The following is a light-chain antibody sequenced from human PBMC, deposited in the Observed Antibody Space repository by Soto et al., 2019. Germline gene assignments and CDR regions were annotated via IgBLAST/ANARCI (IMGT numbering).Light chain of an antibody. CDR2: DAS. CDR1: QSVSSY. J-gene: IGKJ1*01. CDR3: QQRSNWPPWT. Sequence: EIVLTQTPATLSLSPGERATLSCRASQSVSSYLDWYQQKPGQAPRLLIYDASNRATGLPARFSGSGSGTDFPLTISSLEPEDFADYYCQQRSNWPPWTFGQGTKVQIK. V-gene: IGKV3-11*01.